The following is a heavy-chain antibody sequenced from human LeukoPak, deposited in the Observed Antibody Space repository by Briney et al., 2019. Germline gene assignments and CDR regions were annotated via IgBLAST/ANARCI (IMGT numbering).Heavy chain of an antibody. Sequence: GGSLRLTCAASGFTFSSYAMSWVRQAPGKGLEWVSAISGSGGSTYYADSVKGRFTISRDNSKNTLYLQMNSLRAEDTAVYYCAKDWSSGWYLGSWFDPWGQGTLVTVSS. V-gene: IGHV3-23*01. CDR1: GFTFSSYA. J-gene: IGHJ5*02. D-gene: IGHD6-19*01. CDR3: AKDWSSGWYLGSWFDP. CDR2: ISGSGGST.